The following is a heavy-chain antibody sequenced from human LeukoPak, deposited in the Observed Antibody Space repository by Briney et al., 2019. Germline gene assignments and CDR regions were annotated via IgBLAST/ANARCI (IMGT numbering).Heavy chain of an antibody. Sequence: SVKVSCKASGYTFTSYDINWVRQAPGQGLEWMGRIIPIFGTANYAQKFQGRVTITTDESTSTAYMELSSLRSEDTAVYYCARDQYYYGSGSYYSMDAFDIWGQGTMATVSS. CDR2: IIPIFGTA. D-gene: IGHD3-10*01. J-gene: IGHJ3*02. V-gene: IGHV1-69*05. CDR3: ARDQYYYGSGSYYSMDAFDI. CDR1: GYTFTSYD.